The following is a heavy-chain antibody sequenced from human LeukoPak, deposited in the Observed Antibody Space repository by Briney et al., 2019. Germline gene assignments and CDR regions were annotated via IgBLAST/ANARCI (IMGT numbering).Heavy chain of an antibody. Sequence: GGSLRLSCAASGFTFRTYGMHWVRQAPGKGLDWVAVIWYDESNEFYADSVKGRFTISRDNSNNTLYLQMNSLRAEDTAVYSCARDGGYYYYGMDVWGQGTTVTVSS. J-gene: IGHJ6*02. CDR3: ARDGGYYYYGMDV. D-gene: IGHD3-16*01. CDR2: IWYDESNE. V-gene: IGHV3-33*01. CDR1: GFTFRTYG.